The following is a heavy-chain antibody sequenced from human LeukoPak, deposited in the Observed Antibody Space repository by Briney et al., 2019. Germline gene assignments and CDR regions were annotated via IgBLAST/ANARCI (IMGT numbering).Heavy chain of an antibody. D-gene: IGHD2-8*01. CDR2: TNPNSGNT. J-gene: IGHJ5*02. V-gene: IGHV1-8*03. Sequence: ASVKVSCKASGYTFTSYDINWVRQATGQGLEWMGWTNPNSGNTGYAQKFQGRVTITRNTSISTAYMELSSLRSEDTAVYYCARGCTNGVCLVPSWFDPWGQGTLVTVSP. CDR1: GYTFTSYD. CDR3: ARGCTNGVCLVPSWFDP.